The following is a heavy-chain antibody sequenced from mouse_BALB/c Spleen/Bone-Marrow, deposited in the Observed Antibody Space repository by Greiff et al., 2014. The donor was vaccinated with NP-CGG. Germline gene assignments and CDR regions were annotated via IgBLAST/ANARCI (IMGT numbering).Heavy chain of an antibody. Sequence: EVQLQQSGGGLVQPGGSLKLSCAASGFTFSSHGMSWVRQTPDKRLELVATINSNGGSTYYPDSVKGRFTISRDNAKNTLYLQMSSLKSEDTAMYYCARIWAYYAMDYWGQGTSVTVSS. CDR3: ARIWAYYAMDY. CDR1: GFTFSSHG. D-gene: IGHD4-1*01. J-gene: IGHJ4*01. V-gene: IGHV5-6-3*01. CDR2: INSNGGST.